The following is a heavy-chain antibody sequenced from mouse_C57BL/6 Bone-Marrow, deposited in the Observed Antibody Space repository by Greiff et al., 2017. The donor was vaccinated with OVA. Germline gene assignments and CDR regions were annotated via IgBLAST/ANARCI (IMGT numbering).Heavy chain of an antibody. V-gene: IGHV1-81*01. D-gene: IGHD1-1*01. CDR2: IYPRSGNT. CDR3: AREKRAVYDDGSSGGYFDY. Sequence: VQLQQSGAELARPGASVKLSCKASGYTFTSYGISWVKQRTGQGLEWIGEIYPRSGNTYYNEKFKGKATLTAAKSSSTAYMELRSLTAEDSAVYFCAREKRAVYDDGSSGGYFDYWGQGTTLTVSS. CDR1: GYTFTSYG. J-gene: IGHJ2*01.